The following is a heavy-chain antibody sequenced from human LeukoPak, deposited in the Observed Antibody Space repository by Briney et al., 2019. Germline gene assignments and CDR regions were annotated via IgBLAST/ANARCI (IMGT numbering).Heavy chain of an antibody. D-gene: IGHD6-13*01. V-gene: IGHV4-31*03. Sequence: SETLSLTCTVSGGSISSGGYYWSWIRQHPGKGLEWIGYIYYSGSTYYNPSLKSRVTISVDTSKNQFSLKLSSVTAADTAVYYCARDLGVAAGTGRGMDVWGQGTTVTDSS. CDR2: IYYSGST. CDR3: ARDLGVAAGTGRGMDV. CDR1: GGSISSGGYY. J-gene: IGHJ6*02.